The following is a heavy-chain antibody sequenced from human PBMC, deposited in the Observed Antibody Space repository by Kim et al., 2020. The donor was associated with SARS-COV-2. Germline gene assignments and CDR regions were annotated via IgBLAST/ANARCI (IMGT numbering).Heavy chain of an antibody. CDR3: ARVRSSRFIIFYCYGMDV. D-gene: IGHD6-13*01. Sequence: SETLSLTCAVYGGSFSGYYWSWIRQPPGKGLEWIGEINHSGSTNYNPSLKSRVTISVDTSKNQFSLKLSSVTAADTAVYYCARVRSSRFIIFYCYGMDVWGQGTTVTVSS. CDR1: GGSFSGYY. J-gene: IGHJ6*02. V-gene: IGHV4-34*01. CDR2: INHSGST.